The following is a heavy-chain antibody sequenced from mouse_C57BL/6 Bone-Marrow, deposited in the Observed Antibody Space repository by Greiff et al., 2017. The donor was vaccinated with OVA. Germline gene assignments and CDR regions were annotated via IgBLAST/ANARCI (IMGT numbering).Heavy chain of an antibody. CDR2: ISDGGSYT. CDR3: ARDSYYSNYVGY. Sequence: EVQGVESGGGLVKPGGSLKLSCAASGFTFSSYAMSWVRQTPEKRLEWVATISDGGSYTYYPDNVKGRFTISRDNAKNNLYLQMSHLKSEDTAMYYSARDSYYSNYVGYWGQGTTLTVSS. J-gene: IGHJ2*01. V-gene: IGHV5-4*01. CDR1: GFTFSSYA. D-gene: IGHD2-5*01.